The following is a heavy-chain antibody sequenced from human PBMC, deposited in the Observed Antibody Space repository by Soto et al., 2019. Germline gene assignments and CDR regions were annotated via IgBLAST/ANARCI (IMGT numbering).Heavy chain of an antibody. CDR3: AKDLAY. CDR1: GFTFSSYG. CDR2: ISYDGSNK. V-gene: IGHV3-30*18. Sequence: QVQLVESGGGVVQPGRSLRLSCAASGFTFSSYGMHWVRQAPGKGLEWVAVISYDGSNKYYAHSVKGRFTISRDNSKNTLYLQMNSLRAEDTAVYYCAKDLAYWGQGTLVTVSS. J-gene: IGHJ4*02.